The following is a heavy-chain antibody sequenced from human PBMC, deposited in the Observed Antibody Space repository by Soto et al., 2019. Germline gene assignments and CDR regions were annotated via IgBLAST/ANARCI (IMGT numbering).Heavy chain of an antibody. Sequence: VQLLESGGDLVQPGGSLRLSCVASGFILNNYAMSWVRQAPGKGLEWVSTIGGTDGDSDGVPWYEDSVKGRFTISRDSSANTLFLHMDNLRAEESALYYCVERGRNWGAFDFWGQGTTVVVSS. CDR3: VERGRNWGAFDF. J-gene: IGHJ3*01. D-gene: IGHD7-27*01. CDR2: IGGTDGDSDGVP. V-gene: IGHV3-23*01. CDR1: GFILNNYA.